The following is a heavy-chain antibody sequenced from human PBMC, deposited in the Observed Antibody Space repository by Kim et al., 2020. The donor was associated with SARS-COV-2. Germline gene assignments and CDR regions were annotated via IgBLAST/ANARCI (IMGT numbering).Heavy chain of an antibody. CDR2: INTNTGNP. D-gene: IGHD6-19*01. CDR1: GYTFTSYA. CDR3: ARGPIRSGWYGGNAFDI. J-gene: IGHJ3*02. Sequence: ASVKVSCKASGYTFTSYAMNWVRQAPGQGLEWMGWINTNTGNPTYAQGFTGRFVFSLDTSVSTAYLQISSLKAEDTAVYYCARGPIRSGWYGGNAFDIWGQGTMVTVSS. V-gene: IGHV7-4-1*02.